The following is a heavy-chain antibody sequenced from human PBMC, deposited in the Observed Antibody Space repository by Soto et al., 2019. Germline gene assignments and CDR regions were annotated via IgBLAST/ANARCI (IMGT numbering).Heavy chain of an antibody. CDR2: IIPILGIA. D-gene: IGHD6-19*01. CDR3: ARGSLEQWLVPFDH. V-gene: IGHV1-69*02. Sequence: QVQLVQSGAEVKKPGSSVKVSCKASGGTFSSYTISWVRQAPGQGLEWMGRIIPILGIANYAQKFQGRVTITADKSTSTAYMELSSLRSEDTAVYYCARGSLEQWLVPFDHWGQGTLVTVSS. J-gene: IGHJ4*02. CDR1: GGTFSSYT.